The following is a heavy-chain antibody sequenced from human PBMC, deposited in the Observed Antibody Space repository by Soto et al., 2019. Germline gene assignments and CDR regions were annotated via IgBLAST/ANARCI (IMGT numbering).Heavy chain of an antibody. Sequence: QVQLVESGGGVVQPGGSLRLSCAAPGFWLSPSPMHWVRQAPGKGLEWVAIIWHDGSKTQYEDSVKGRFTISRDNSNNTLYLQMSGLRADDTAIYYCARGREGVYGDYFRSYFDYWGQGSLVTVSS. CDR1: GFWLSPSP. V-gene: IGHV3-33*01. D-gene: IGHD4-17*01. J-gene: IGHJ4*02. CDR2: IWHDGSKT. CDR3: ARGREGVYGDYFRSYFDY.